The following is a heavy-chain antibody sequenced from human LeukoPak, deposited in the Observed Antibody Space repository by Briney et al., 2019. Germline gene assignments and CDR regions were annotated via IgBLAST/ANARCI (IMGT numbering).Heavy chain of an antibody. CDR1: GDSISTSKSY. Sequence: SDTLSPTCTVSGDSISTSKSYWGWIRQPPLKGLEWIGSIYYTGNTYYNASLKSRVTISVGTSKNQFSLSLTSVTAADTAVYYCARTMEGYCSGGSCYQYSYYMDVWGKGTTVTVSS. V-gene: IGHV4-39*07. CDR3: ARTMEGYCSGGSCYQYSYYMDV. J-gene: IGHJ6*03. D-gene: IGHD2-15*01. CDR2: IYYTGNT.